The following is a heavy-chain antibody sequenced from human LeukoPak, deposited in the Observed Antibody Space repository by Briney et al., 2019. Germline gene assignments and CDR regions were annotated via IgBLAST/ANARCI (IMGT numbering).Heavy chain of an antibody. V-gene: IGHV1-69*02. J-gene: IGHJ3*01. Sequence: ASVKVSCKASGGTFSSYTISWVRQAPGQGLEWMGRIIPILGIANYAQKFQGRVTITADKSTSTAYMELSSLRSEDTAVYYCANPIPESGVFFDFWGQGKMVTVFS. CDR3: ANPIPESGVFFDF. D-gene: IGHD3-10*01. CDR2: IIPILGIA. CDR1: GGTFSSYT.